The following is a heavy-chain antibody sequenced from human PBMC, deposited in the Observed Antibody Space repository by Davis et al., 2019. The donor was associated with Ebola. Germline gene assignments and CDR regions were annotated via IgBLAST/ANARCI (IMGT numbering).Heavy chain of an antibody. CDR1: GYTFTGYY. CDR3: AREGYGDYDY. CDR2: INPNSGGT. J-gene: IGHJ4*02. D-gene: IGHD4-17*01. V-gene: IGHV1-2*04. Sequence: ASVKVSCKASGYTFTGYYMHWVRQAPGQGLEWMGWINPNSGGTNYAQKFQGWVTMTRDTSISTAYMELSSLRSEDTAVYYCAREGYGDYDYWGQGTLVTVSS.